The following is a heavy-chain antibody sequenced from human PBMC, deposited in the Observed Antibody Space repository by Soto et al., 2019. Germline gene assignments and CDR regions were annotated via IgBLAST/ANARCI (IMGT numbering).Heavy chain of an antibody. D-gene: IGHD2-2*01. CDR3: ANLLGEAMTFAFEV. CDR1: GLTFSSYA. J-gene: IGHJ3*01. CDR2: ISGSGART. V-gene: IGHV3-23*01. Sequence: EVLLLESGGGLVQPGGSLRLSCAASGLTFSSYAMTWVRQPPGKGLEWVSAISGSGARTYSADSVKGRFTISRDNSKNTLYLQMNSLRVEDTAVYYCANLLGEAMTFAFEVWGQGTLVTVSS.